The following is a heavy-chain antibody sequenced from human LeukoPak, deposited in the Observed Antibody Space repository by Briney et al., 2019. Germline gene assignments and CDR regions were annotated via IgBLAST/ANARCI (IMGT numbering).Heavy chain of an antibody. D-gene: IGHD3-22*01. J-gene: IGHJ4*02. V-gene: IGHV4-59*12. CDR3: ARGDPGEDDSSGYYLDY. Sequence: PSETLSLTCTVSGGSISSYYWSWIRQPPGKGLEWIGYIYYSGSTNYNPSLKSRVTISVDTSKNQFSLKLSSVTAADTAVYYCARGDPGEDDSSGYYLDYWGQGTLVTVSS. CDR1: GGSISSYY. CDR2: IYYSGST.